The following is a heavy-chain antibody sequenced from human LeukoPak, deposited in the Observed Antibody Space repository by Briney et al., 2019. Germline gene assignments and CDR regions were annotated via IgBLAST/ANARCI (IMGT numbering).Heavy chain of an antibody. CDR1: GGTFSSYA. Sequence: ASVKVSCKASGGTFSSYAINWVRQATGQGLEWMGWMNPNSGNTGYAQKFQGRVTMTRNTSISTAYMELSSLRSEDTAVYYCARGDYYGSGSYSSYWGQGTLVTVSS. V-gene: IGHV1-8*02. J-gene: IGHJ4*02. CDR2: MNPNSGNT. CDR3: ARGDYYGSGSYSSY. D-gene: IGHD3-10*01.